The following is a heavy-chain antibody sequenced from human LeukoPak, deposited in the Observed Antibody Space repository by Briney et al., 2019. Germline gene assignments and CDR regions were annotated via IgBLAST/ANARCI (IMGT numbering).Heavy chain of an antibody. J-gene: IGHJ2*01. Sequence: GGSLRLSCAASGFTFSSYAMSWVRQAPGKGLEWGSGISGSGDRTYYTDSVKGRFTISRDNSKNTLYLQINSLRVEDTAVYYCAKPSLYYYDTSGYYRYWYFDLWGRGTLVTVSS. CDR3: AKPSLYYYDTSGYYRYWYFDL. CDR1: GFTFSSYA. V-gene: IGHV3-23*01. CDR2: ISGSGDRT. D-gene: IGHD3-22*01.